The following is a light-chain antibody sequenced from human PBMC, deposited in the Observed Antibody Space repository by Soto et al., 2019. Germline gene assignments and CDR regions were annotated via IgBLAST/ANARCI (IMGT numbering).Light chain of an antibody. V-gene: IGKV1-39*01. CDR3: QQSYSNPPT. J-gene: IGKJ1*01. CDR2: AAS. Sequence: TQSPSSLSASVGNSITITCRASQSIRRYLNWYQQKPGTAPKVLMYAASSLQSGVPSRFSGSGSGTDFTLTISSLQPEDFETYYCQQSYSNPPTFGQGTKVDNK. CDR1: QSIRRY.